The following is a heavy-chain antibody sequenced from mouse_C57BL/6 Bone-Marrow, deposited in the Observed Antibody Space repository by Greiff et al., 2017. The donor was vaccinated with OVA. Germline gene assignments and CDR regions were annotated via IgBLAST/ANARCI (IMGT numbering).Heavy chain of an antibody. D-gene: IGHD1-1*01. V-gene: IGHV5-17*01. Sequence: EVQGVESGGGLVKPGGSLKLSCAASGFTFSDYGMHWVRQAPEKGLEWVAYISSGSSTIYYADTVKGRFTISRDNAKNTLFLQMTSLRSEDTAMYYCARPITTVVESYWYFDVWGTGTTVTVSS. J-gene: IGHJ1*03. CDR3: ARPITTVVESYWYFDV. CDR1: GFTFSDYG. CDR2: ISSGSSTI.